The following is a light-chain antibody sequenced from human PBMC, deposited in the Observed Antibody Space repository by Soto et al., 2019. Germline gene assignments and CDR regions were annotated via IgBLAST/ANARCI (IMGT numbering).Light chain of an antibody. Sequence: EIVMTQSPATLSVSPGERATLSCKASQSVSTNFAWYQQKPGQAPRLLIYGASTRATGITARFSGSGSGTEFTLTLRSFQSEDFGVYYCQQYNNWPPVTFGGGTKVEIK. CDR2: GAS. V-gene: IGKV3-15*01. CDR3: QQYNNWPPVT. CDR1: QSVSTN. J-gene: IGKJ4*01.